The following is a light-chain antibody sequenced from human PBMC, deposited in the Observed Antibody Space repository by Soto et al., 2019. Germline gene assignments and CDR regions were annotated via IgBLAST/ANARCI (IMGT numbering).Light chain of an antibody. CDR2: GAS. Sequence: EILMTQSPATLSVSPGESATLSCRASHRVSSYLAWYHQKPGQAPRLHIYGASTRATGIPARFSGSVSGTVFSLTISSLQSEDFAVYFCQQYNNWPLTFGGGTKVEIK. V-gene: IGKV3-15*01. CDR1: HRVSSY. J-gene: IGKJ4*01. CDR3: QQYNNWPLT.